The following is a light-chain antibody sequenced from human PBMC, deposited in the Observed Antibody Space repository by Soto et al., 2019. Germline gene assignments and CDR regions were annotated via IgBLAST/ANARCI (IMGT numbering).Light chain of an antibody. Sequence: DVQMTQSPSTLSASVGDRVTITCRASQSVTTWLAWYQQKPGTAPRLLIHAASSLNTGVPSRFSGSGAGTEFTLTISSLQPDDFATYYCQHYTSYSEAFGQGTKVDIK. CDR2: AAS. J-gene: IGKJ1*01. CDR3: QHYTSYSEA. CDR1: QSVTTW. V-gene: IGKV1-5*01.